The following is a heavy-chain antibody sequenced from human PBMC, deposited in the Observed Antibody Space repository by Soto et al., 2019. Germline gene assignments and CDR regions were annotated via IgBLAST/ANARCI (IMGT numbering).Heavy chain of an antibody. CDR2: INAGNGNT. CDR1: GYTFTSYA. CDR3: ASFGYNWNDGLYYYGMDV. Sequence: QVQLVQSGAEVKKPGASVKVSCKASGYTFTSYAMHWVRQAPGQRLEWMGWINAGNGNTKYSQKFQGRVTITRDTSANTAYMELSSLRSEDTAVSYCASFGYNWNDGLYYYGMDVWGQGTTVTVSS. D-gene: IGHD1-1*01. J-gene: IGHJ6*02. V-gene: IGHV1-3*01.